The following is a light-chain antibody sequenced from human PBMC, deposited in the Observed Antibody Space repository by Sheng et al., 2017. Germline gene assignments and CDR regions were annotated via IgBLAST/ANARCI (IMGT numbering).Light chain of an antibody. CDR1: QSIRNA. Sequence: DIQMTQSPSSLSASVGDRVTITCRASQSIRNALNWYQQKPGKAPKVLIYAASTLQSGVPSRFSGSGSGTDFTLTISSLQPEDVATYYCQETTGSPITFGQGTRLXIK. J-gene: IGKJ5*01. V-gene: IGKV1-39*01. CDR2: AAS. CDR3: QETTGSPIT.